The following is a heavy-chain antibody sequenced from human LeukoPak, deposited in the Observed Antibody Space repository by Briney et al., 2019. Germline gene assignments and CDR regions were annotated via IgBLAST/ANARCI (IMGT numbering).Heavy chain of an antibody. V-gene: IGHV4-34*01. J-gene: IGHJ6*03. D-gene: IGHD5-18*01. CDR2: INHSGST. CDR1: GGSFSGYY. Sequence: SETLSLTCAVYGGSFSGYYWSWIRQPPGKGLEWIGEINHSGSTNYNPSLKSRVTISVDTSKNQFSLKLSSVTAADTAVYYCARVRGGYSYGRYYYYYYMDVWGKGTTVTVSS. CDR3: ARVRGGYSYGRYYYYYYMDV.